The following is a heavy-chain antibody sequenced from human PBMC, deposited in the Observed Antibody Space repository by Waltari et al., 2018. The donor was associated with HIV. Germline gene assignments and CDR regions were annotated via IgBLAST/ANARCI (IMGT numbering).Heavy chain of an antibody. Sequence: QLQLRESRPGLVKPSGTLSLSCIVSGGAISRSIYFWGWIRQTPGKGLEWIGSTHYNGTTHYKPSLKSRVTISIDTSKNQFSLKVTSVTAADTAAYYCARKGWLGGRYFQHWGLGTLVTVSS. CDR2: THYNGTT. CDR3: ARKGWLGGRYFQH. J-gene: IGHJ1*01. CDR1: GGAISRSIYF. D-gene: IGHD6-19*01. V-gene: IGHV4-39*01.